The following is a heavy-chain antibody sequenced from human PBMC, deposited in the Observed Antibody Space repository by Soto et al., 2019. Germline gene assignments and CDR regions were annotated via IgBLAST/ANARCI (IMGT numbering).Heavy chain of an antibody. CDR3: AKPRTHLLDAFDI. J-gene: IGHJ3*02. V-gene: IGHV3-23*01. Sequence: GGSLRLSCAASGFTFSSYAMSWVRQAPGKGLEWVSAISGSGGSTSYADSVKGRFTISRDNSKNTLYLQMNSLRAEDTAVYYCAKPRTHLLDAFDIWGQGTMVTISS. CDR1: GFTFSSYA. CDR2: ISGSGGST. D-gene: IGHD2-2*01.